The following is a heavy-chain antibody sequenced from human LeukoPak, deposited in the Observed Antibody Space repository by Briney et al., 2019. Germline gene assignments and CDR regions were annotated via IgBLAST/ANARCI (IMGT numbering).Heavy chain of an antibody. D-gene: IGHD4-11*01. J-gene: IGHJ6*02. CDR1: GFTFSSYA. CDR3: ARTGPDYTYYYYGMDV. V-gene: IGHV3-30-3*01. CDR2: ISYDGSNK. Sequence: GGSLRLSCAASGFTFSSYAMHWVRQAPGKGLEWVAVISYDGSNKYYADSVKGRFTISRGNSKNTLYLQMNSLRAEDTAVYYCARTGPDYTYYYYGMDVWGQGTTVTVSS.